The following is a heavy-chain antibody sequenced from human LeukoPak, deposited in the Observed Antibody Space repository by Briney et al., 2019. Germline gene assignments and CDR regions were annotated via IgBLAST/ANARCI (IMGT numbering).Heavy chain of an antibody. Sequence: SETLSLTCTVSAYSISSGYYWGWIRQPPGKGLEWIGSIYHSGNTYYNPSLKSRVTISVDTSKNQFSLKLSSVTAADTAVYYCARRNGQDIVATFRRRYYFDYWGQGTLVTVSS. CDR3: ARRNGQDIVATFRRRYYFDY. D-gene: IGHD5-12*01. V-gene: IGHV4-38-2*02. J-gene: IGHJ4*02. CDR2: IYHSGNT. CDR1: AYSISSGYY.